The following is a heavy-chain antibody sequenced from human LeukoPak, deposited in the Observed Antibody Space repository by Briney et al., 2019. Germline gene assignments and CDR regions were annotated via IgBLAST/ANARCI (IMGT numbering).Heavy chain of an antibody. J-gene: IGHJ4*02. D-gene: IGHD3-10*01. Sequence: PGGSLRLSCAASGFTFTSYEMNWVRQAPGKGLEWVSYISSSGSTIYYADSVKGRFTISRDNAKNSLYLQMNSLRAEDTALYYCVSHRGSGPYWGQGPLVTVSS. CDR1: GFTFTSYE. V-gene: IGHV3-48*03. CDR2: ISSSGSTI. CDR3: VSHRGSGPY.